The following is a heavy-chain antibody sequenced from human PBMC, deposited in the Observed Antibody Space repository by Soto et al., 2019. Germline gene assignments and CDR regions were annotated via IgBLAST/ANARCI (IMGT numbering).Heavy chain of an antibody. Sequence: ASVKVSCKASGYTFTGYYMHWVRQAPGQGLEWMGWINPNSGGTNYAQKFQGWVTMTRDTSISTAYMELSRLRSDDTAVYYCARDSGGITGTTCAFDIWGQGTMVTVSS. V-gene: IGHV1-2*04. D-gene: IGHD1-7*01. J-gene: IGHJ3*02. CDR2: INPNSGGT. CDR3: ARDSGGITGTTCAFDI. CDR1: GYTFTGYY.